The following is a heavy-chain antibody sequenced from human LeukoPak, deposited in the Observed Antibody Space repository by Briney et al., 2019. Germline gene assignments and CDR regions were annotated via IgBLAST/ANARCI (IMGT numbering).Heavy chain of an antibody. Sequence: SETLSLTCTVSGGSISSYYWSWTRQPPGKGLEWIGYIYYSGSTNYNPSLKSRVTISVDTSKNQFSLKLSSVTAADTAVYYCARLRRYPYYYYYYYMDVWGKGTTVTVSS. CDR2: IYYSGST. CDR3: ARLRRYPYYYYYYYMDV. D-gene: IGHD1-14*01. J-gene: IGHJ6*03. V-gene: IGHV4-59*01. CDR1: GGSISSYY.